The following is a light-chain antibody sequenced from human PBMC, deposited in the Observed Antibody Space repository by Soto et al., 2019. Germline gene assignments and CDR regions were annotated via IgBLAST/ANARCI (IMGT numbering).Light chain of an antibody. CDR3: QHYGSSPPFT. Sequence: EIVLTQSPGTLSLPPGERATLACRASQSVTSSYLAWYQQKPGQAPRLLIYGASNRATGIPDRFSGSGSGTDFSLTISRLEPEDFAVYYCQHYGSSPPFTFGPGTKVDIK. CDR1: QSVTSSY. CDR2: GAS. V-gene: IGKV3-20*01. J-gene: IGKJ3*01.